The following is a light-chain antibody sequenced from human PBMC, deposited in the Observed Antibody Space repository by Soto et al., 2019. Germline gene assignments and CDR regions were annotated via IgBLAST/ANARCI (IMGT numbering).Light chain of an antibody. CDR1: SSDVGAYNY. V-gene: IGLV2-14*01. J-gene: IGLJ3*02. CDR3: SSYTVINTAV. CDR2: EVD. Sequence: QSALTQPASVSGSPGQSISISCTGSSSDVGAYNYVAWYQQQPGKAPKLLIYEVDNRPSGISHRFSGSKSGNTASLTISGLQTEDEADYYCSSYTVINTAVFGGGTKVTVL.